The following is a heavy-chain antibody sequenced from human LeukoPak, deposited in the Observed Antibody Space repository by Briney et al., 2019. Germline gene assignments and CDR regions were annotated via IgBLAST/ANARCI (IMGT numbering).Heavy chain of an antibody. CDR2: IDPSDSYT. CDR1: GYSFTSYW. CDR3: ARLPGYCSGGSCYRMDV. D-gene: IGHD2-15*01. V-gene: IGHV5-10-1*01. Sequence: GESLGISCKGSGYSFTSYWISWVRQMPGKGLEWMGRIDPSDSYTNYSPSFQGHVTISADKSISTAYLQWSSLKASDTAMYYCARLPGYCSGGSCYRMDVWGKGTTVTVSS. J-gene: IGHJ6*04.